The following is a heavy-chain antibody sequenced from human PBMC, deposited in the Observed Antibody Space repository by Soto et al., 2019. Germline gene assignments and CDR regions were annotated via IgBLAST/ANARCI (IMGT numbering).Heavy chain of an antibody. CDR3: ARGITAAGDFDY. J-gene: IGHJ4*02. CDR2: NYYSGST. Sequence: SVPLPLTCTFSGPPIGSVTCYWRWIRELAGMCMEWIGYNYYSGSTYYNSSLKSRVTISVDTSKNQFSLKLSSVTAADTAVYYCARGITAAGDFDYWGQGTLVTSPQ. V-gene: IGHV4-31*03. D-gene: IGHD6-13*01. CDR1: GPPIGSVTCY.